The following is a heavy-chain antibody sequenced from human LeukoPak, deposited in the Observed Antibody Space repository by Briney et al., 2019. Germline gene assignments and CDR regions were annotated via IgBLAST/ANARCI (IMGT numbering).Heavy chain of an antibody. D-gene: IGHD6-13*01. CDR1: GFTFSTYW. CDR3: AREGYSSSWYARDYYYYMDV. Sequence: GGSLSLSCAASGFTFSTYWMHWVRPPAGKGPLWVSRINSDGSSTSYADSVQGRFTISRDNAKNSLYLQMNSLRADDTAVYYCAREGYSSSWYARDYYYYMDVWGKGTTVTVSS. V-gene: IGHV3-74*01. J-gene: IGHJ6*03. CDR2: INSDGSST.